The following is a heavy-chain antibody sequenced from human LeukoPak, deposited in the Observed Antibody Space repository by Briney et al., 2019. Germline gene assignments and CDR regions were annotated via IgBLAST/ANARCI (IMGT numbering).Heavy chain of an antibody. D-gene: IGHD2-2*03. CDR3: AREGPMDIVVVPADSHGSPYNWFDP. V-gene: IGHV1-69*04. J-gene: IGHJ5*02. CDR1: GGTFSSYA. Sequence: GASVKVSCKASGGTFSSYAISWVRQAPGQGLEWMGRIIPILGIANYAQKFQGRVTITADESTSTAYMELSSLRSEDTAVYYCAREGPMDIVVVPADSHGSPYNWFDPWGQGTLVTVSS. CDR2: IIPILGIA.